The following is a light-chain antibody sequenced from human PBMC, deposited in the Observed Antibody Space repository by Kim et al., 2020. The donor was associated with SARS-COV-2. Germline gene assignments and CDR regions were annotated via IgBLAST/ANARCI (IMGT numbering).Light chain of an antibody. Sequence: QSVLTQPPSASGTPGQRVTISCSGSTSNIGSNTVNWYQQVPGTAPKVLIYTNNQRPSGVPDRFSGSKSGTSASLAISGLQSEDEADYYCAAWDDSLNGWVFGGGTQLTVL. V-gene: IGLV1-44*01. J-gene: IGLJ3*02. CDR1: TSNIGSNT. CDR3: AAWDDSLNGWV. CDR2: TNN.